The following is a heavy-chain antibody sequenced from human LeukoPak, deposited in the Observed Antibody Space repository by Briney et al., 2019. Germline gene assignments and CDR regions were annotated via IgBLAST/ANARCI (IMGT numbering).Heavy chain of an antibody. CDR3: ARDSYRALEY. V-gene: IGHV3-7*01. CDR1: GFTFSNLW. Sequence: GGSLRLSCAASGFTFSNLWMSWVRQAPGKGLEWVANIKPDGSEKYYVDSVRGRFTISKDNAKNSLYLQVNSLRAGDTAVYYCARDSYRALEYWGQGTLVTVSS. CDR2: IKPDGSEK. D-gene: IGHD1-14*01. J-gene: IGHJ4*02.